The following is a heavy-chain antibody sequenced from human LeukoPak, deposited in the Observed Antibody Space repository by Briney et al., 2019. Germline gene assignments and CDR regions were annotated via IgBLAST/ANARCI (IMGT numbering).Heavy chain of an antibody. CDR1: GYTFTNYG. D-gene: IGHD3-3*01. Sequence: ASVKVSCKASGYTFTNYGISWVRQAPGQGLEWMGWISAYNGNTIYAQNLQDRVTMTTDTSTSTTYMELRSLRSDDTAVCYCAKDWSTDPDYWGQGTLVTVSS. CDR2: ISAYNGNT. CDR3: AKDWSTDPDY. V-gene: IGHV1-18*01. J-gene: IGHJ4*02.